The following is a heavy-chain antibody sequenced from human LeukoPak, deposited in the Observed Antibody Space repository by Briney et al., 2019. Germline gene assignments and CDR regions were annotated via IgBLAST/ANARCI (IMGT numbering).Heavy chain of an antibody. CDR1: GYTLTELS. CDR2: FDPEDGET. Sequence: ASVKVSCKVSGYTLTELSMQWVRQAPGKGLEWMGGFDPEDGETNYAQKFQGRVTMTEDTSTDTAYMALSSLRSGDTGVYYCAAEGPPLPGYCSGRICYSGAFDIWGQGTMVTVSS. J-gene: IGHJ3*02. V-gene: IGHV1-24*01. CDR3: AAEGPPLPGYCSGRICYSGAFDI. D-gene: IGHD2-15*01.